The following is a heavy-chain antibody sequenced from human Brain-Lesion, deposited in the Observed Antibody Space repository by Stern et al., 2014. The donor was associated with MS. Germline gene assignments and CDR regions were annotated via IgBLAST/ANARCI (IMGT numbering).Heavy chain of an antibody. J-gene: IGHJ4*02. CDR2: IYTTGST. D-gene: IGHD5-18*01. Sequence: VQLEESGPGLVKPSQTLSLTCTVSGGSVGSGSYDWSWIRQPAGKGLEWIGRIYTTGSTYYNPSLKSRVSLSIDTSKHQFSLKLTSVTAADTAVYYCARDKEDTNMAFRYFDNWGQGTLVPVSS. CDR1: GGSVGSGSYD. CDR3: ARDKEDTNMAFRYFDN. V-gene: IGHV4-61*02.